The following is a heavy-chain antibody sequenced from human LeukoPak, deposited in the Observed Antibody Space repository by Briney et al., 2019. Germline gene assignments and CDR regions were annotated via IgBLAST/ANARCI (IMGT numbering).Heavy chain of an antibody. J-gene: IGHJ4*02. D-gene: IGHD6-19*01. V-gene: IGHV3-23*01. Sequence: GGSLRPSCAASGFTFSSYAMSWVRQAPGKGLEWVSAISGSGGSTYYADSVKGRFTISRDNSKNTLYLQMNSLRAEDTAVYYCAKTMSRAVAGTIDYWGQGTLVTVSS. CDR2: ISGSGGST. CDR1: GFTFSSYA. CDR3: AKTMSRAVAGTIDY.